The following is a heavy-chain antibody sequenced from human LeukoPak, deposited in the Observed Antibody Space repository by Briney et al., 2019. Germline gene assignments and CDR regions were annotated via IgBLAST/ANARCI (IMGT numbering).Heavy chain of an antibody. Sequence: QTGGSLRLSCAASGFTVSSNYMTWVRQPPGKGLEWVSVISGSGRSAYYADSVKGRFTVSRDNSKNTLYMQMNSLRAEDTAVYYCAKDGGIYEDSRGPTIDHWGRGTLVTVSS. D-gene: IGHD3-22*01. CDR3: AKDGGIYEDSRGPTIDH. CDR2: ISGSGRSA. V-gene: IGHV3-23*01. CDR1: GFTVSSNY. J-gene: IGHJ4*02.